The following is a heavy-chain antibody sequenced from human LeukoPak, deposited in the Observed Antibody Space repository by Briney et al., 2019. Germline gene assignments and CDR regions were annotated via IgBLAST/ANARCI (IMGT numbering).Heavy chain of an antibody. J-gene: IGHJ4*02. CDR3: AKDITYSGXYFDY. D-gene: IGHD5-12*01. CDR2: ISWNSGSI. CDR1: GFTFDDYA. Sequence: GGSLRLSCAASGFTFDDYAMHWVRQAPGKGLEWVSGISWNSGSIGYADSVKGRFTISRDNAKNSLYLQMNSLRAEDTALYYCAKDITYSGXYFDYWGQGTLVTVSS. V-gene: IGHV3-9*01.